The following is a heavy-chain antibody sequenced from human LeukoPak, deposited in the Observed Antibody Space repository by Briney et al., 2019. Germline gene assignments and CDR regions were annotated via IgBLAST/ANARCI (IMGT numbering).Heavy chain of an antibody. CDR3: AKDPPLITIFGVVDY. Sequence: GGSLRLSCAASGFTSSSYGMHWVRQAPGKGLEWVAFIRYDGSNKYYADSVKGRFTISRDNSKNTLYLQMNSLRAEDTAVYYCAKDPPLITIFGVVDYWGQGTLVTVSS. J-gene: IGHJ4*02. D-gene: IGHD3-3*01. V-gene: IGHV3-30*02. CDR1: GFTSSSYG. CDR2: IRYDGSNK.